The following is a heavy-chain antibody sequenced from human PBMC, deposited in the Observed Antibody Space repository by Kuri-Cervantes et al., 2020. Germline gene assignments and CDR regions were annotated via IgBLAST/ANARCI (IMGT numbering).Heavy chain of an antibody. V-gene: IGHV1-69*06. Sequence: SVKVSCKASGGTFSSYAISWVRQAPGQGLEWMGGIIPIFGTANYAQKFQGRVTITADKSTSTAYMELSSLRSEDTAVYYCARGGYSYGQGSQDFRFDYWGQGTLVTVSS. D-gene: IGHD5-18*01. J-gene: IGHJ4*02. CDR3: ARGGYSYGQGSQDFRFDY. CDR1: GGTFSSYA. CDR2: IIPIFGTA.